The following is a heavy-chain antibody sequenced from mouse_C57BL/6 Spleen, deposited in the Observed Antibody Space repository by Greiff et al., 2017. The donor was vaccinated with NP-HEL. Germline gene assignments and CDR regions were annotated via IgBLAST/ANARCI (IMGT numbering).Heavy chain of an antibody. Sequence: QVTLKVSGPGILQSSQTLSLTCSFSGFSLSTSGMGVSWLRPPSGKGLEWLAHIYWDDYKRYNPSLKRRLTISKDTSRNQVFLKITSVDTADTATYYCARRMGYYGREVAYAMDDWGQGTSVTVSS. CDR3: ARRMGYYGREVAYAMDD. V-gene: IGHV8-12*01. CDR2: IYWDDYK. D-gene: IGHD1-1*01. J-gene: IGHJ4*01. CDR1: GFSLSTSGMG.